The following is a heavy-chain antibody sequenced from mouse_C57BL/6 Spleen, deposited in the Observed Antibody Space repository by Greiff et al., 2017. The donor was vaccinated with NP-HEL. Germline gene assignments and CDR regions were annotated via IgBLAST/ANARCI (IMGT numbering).Heavy chain of an antibody. CDR2: IRSKSNNYAT. V-gene: IGHV10-1*01. Sequence: EVKLMESGGGLVQPKGSLKLSCAASGFSFNTYAMNWVRQAPGKGLEWVARIRSKSNNYATYYADSVKDRFTISRDDSESMLYLQMNNLKTEDTAMYYCVRDGSPYFDYWGQGTTLTVSS. CDR1: GFSFNTYA. J-gene: IGHJ2*01. CDR3: VRDGSPYFDY. D-gene: IGHD1-1*01.